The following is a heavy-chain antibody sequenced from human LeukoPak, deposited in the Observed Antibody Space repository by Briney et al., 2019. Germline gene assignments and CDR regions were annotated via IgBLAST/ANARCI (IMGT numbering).Heavy chain of an antibody. CDR2: ISGSGGST. CDR3: AKVPVTPLYFDY. J-gene: IGHJ4*02. V-gene: IGHV3-23*01. D-gene: IGHD4-23*01. CDR1: GFTFSSYA. Sequence: GGSLRLSCAASGFTFSSYAMSWVRRAPGEGLEWVSAISGSGGSTYYADSVKCRFTISRDNSKNTLYLQMNSLRAEDTAVYYCAKVPVTPLYFDYSGQGTLVTVSS.